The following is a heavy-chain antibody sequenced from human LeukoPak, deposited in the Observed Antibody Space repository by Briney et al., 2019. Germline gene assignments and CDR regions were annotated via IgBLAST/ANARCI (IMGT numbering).Heavy chain of an antibody. CDR1: GFTFSDYY. Sequence: GGSLRLSCAASGFTFSDYYMSWIRQAPGKGLEWVSYISSTSNNIAYAESVKGRFTISRDNVKNSLYLQINSLRVEDTSVYYCARGGAARPDYWGQGTLVTVSS. J-gene: IGHJ4*02. CDR3: ARGGAARPDY. V-gene: IGHV3-11*06. CDR2: ISSTSNNI. D-gene: IGHD6-6*01.